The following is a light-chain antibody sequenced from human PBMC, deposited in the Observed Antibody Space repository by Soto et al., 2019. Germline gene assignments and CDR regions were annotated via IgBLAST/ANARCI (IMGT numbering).Light chain of an antibody. Sequence: DIQMTQLPSSMSASVGDRVTITCRASQGISRWLAWYHQKPGQAPNLLIYSASTLHSGVPSRFSGSGSGTDFTLTISSLQPEDFGTYYCQQVNSFPLTFGPGTKVDMK. J-gene: IGKJ3*01. CDR2: SAS. CDR1: QGISRW. CDR3: QQVNSFPLT. V-gene: IGKV1-12*01.